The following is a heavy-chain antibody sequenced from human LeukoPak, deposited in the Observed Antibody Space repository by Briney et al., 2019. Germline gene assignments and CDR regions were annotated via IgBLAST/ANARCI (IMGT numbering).Heavy chain of an antibody. CDR3: AKDPTNTIFSYYYMDV. J-gene: IGHJ6*03. Sequence: PGGSLRLSCAASGFTFSSYSMHWVRQAPGKGLEWVAFIRYDGSNKYYADSVKGRFTISRDNSKNTLYLQMNSLRAEDTAVYYCAKDPTNTIFSYYYMDVWGKGTTVTVSS. D-gene: IGHD3-3*01. V-gene: IGHV3-30*02. CDR2: IRYDGSNK. CDR1: GFTFSSYS.